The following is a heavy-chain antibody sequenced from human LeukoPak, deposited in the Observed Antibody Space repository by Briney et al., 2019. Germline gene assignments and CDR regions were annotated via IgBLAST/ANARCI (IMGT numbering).Heavy chain of an antibody. CDR1: GYSFTSYW. Sequence: GEALKISWKGSGYSFTSYWIGWGRQMPGKGLELMGIIYPGDSDTRYSPSFQGQVTISAAKSISTAYLPRRSLKASDTAMYYRARQHSSSWYPQPTWFAPWGPGTLVTVS. V-gene: IGHV5-51*01. CDR2: IYPGDSDT. D-gene: IGHD6-13*01. J-gene: IGHJ5*02. CDR3: ARQHSSSWYPQPTWFAP.